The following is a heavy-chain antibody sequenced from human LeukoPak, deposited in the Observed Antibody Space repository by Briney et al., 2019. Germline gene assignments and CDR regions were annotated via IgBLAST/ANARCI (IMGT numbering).Heavy chain of an antibody. CDR1: GGSFSGYY. J-gene: IGHJ6*04. D-gene: IGHD3-10*01. V-gene: IGHV4-34*01. CDR2: INHSGST. Sequence: QTSETLSLTCAVYGGSFSGYYWSWIRQPPGKGLEWIGEINHSGSTNYNPSHKSRVTISVDTSKNQFSLKLSSVTAADTAVYYCARAKGGELSGAVDVWVKGTTVTVSS. CDR3: ARAKGGELSGAVDV.